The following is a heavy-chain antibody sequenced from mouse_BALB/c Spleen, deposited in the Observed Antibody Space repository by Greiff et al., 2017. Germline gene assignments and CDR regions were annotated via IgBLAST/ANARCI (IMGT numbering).Heavy chain of an antibody. CDR1: GFTFSSFG. D-gene: IGHD2-4*01. V-gene: IGHV5-17*02. Sequence: EVKLMESGGGLVQPGGSRKLSCAASGFTFSSFGMHWVRQAPEKGLEWVAYISSGSSTIYYADTVKGRFTISRDNPKNTLFLQMTSLGSEDTAMYYCAITMITTGAMDYWGQGTSVTVSS. CDR2: ISSGSSTI. CDR3: AITMITTGAMDY. J-gene: IGHJ4*01.